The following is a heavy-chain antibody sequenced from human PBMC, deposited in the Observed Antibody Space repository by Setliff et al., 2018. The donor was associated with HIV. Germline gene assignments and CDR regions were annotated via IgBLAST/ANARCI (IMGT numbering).Heavy chain of an antibody. D-gene: IGHD2-15*01. J-gene: IGHJ6*03. CDR1: GGSISNGGYY. Sequence: SETLSLTCTVSGGSISNGGYYWSWIRQHPGKGLECIGYIYYSGSKYYNPSLRSRVIMSIDTSKNQFSLKLSSVTAADTAVYYCAREIRAATIYYYYYMDVWGKGTTVTSP. V-gene: IGHV4-31*03. CDR3: AREIRAATIYYYYYMDV. CDR2: IYYSGSK.